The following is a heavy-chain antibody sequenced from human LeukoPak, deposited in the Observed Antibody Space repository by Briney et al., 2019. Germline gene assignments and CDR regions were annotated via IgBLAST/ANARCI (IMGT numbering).Heavy chain of an antibody. J-gene: IGHJ4*02. V-gene: IGHV4-59*01. CDR2: VSYTGST. Sequence: SETLSLTCIVSGVSISNYHWSWIRQPPGKGLEWIGYVSYTGSTNCNPSLKSRVTMSVDTSKNQFSLNLSSVTAADTAMYYCARASTVTTWSLGYWGQGILVTVSS. CDR3: ARASTVTTWSLGY. CDR1: GVSISNYH. D-gene: IGHD4-17*01.